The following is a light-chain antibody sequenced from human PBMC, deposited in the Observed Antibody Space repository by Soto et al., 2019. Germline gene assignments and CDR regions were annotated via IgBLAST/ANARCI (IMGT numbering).Light chain of an antibody. Sequence: EIVLTQSPATLSVSPGERATLSCRASQSVSSNLAWYQQKPGQAPRLLIYDASSRASGIPARFSGSGPGTDFTLTISSLEPEDFAVYYCQQGGNWPLTFGQGTRLE. V-gene: IGKV3D-11*02. CDR1: QSVSSN. J-gene: IGKJ5*01. CDR3: QQGGNWPLT. CDR2: DAS.